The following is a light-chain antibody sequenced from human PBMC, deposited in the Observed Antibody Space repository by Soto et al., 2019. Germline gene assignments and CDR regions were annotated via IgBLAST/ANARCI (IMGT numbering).Light chain of an antibody. Sequence: AIRMTQSPSSLSASTGDRITITCRASQGISSSLAWYQQKPGKAPKLLIYDASSLQSGVPSRFSGSGSGTDFTLTISCLQSEDFATYYCQQYNSSPWTFGQGTKVDIK. CDR3: QQYNSSPWT. V-gene: IGKV1-8*01. CDR2: DAS. J-gene: IGKJ1*01. CDR1: QGISSS.